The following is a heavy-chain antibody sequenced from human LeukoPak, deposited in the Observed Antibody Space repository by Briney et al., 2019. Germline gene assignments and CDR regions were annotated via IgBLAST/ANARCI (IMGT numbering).Heavy chain of an antibody. CDR2: VWYDGGNK. V-gene: IGHV3-33*01. CDR3: ARWITMVRGDRFDP. D-gene: IGHD3-10*01. J-gene: IGHJ5*02. CDR1: GFTFSSYG. Sequence: GGSLRLSCAASGFTFSSYGMHWVRQAPGKGLEWVAVVWYDGGNKYYADSVKGRFTISRDNSNNTLYLQMNSLRAEETAVYYCARWITMVRGDRFDPWGQGTLVIVSS.